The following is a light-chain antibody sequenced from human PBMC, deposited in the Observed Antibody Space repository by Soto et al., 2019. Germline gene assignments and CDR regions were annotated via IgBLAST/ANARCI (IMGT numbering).Light chain of an antibody. V-gene: IGLV2-14*03. J-gene: IGLJ2*01. CDR1: GSDVGDYNY. CDR3: SSYTSSSTLV. Sequence: QSVLTQPASVSGSPGQSITISCTGTGSDVGDYNYVSWYQHHPGKAPKLMIYDVSNRPSGVSNRFSGSKSGNTASLTVSGLQAEDEADYYCSSYTSSSTLVFGGGTKLTVL. CDR2: DVS.